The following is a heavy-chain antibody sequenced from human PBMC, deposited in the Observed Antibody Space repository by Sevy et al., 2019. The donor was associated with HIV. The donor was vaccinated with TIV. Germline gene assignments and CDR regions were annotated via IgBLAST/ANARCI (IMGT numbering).Heavy chain of an antibody. V-gene: IGHV7-4-1*01. CDR3: AREVLRLDY. Sequence: ASVKVSCKASGYTFNRYSMNWVRQDPGQGLEWMGWIVTDTGKATYAPGFTGRFVFSFDTSVSTAYLQISSLKAEDAAVYYCAREVLRLDYWGQGTLVTVSS. D-gene: IGHD1-26*01. CDR1: GYTFNRYS. J-gene: IGHJ4*02. CDR2: IVTDTGKA.